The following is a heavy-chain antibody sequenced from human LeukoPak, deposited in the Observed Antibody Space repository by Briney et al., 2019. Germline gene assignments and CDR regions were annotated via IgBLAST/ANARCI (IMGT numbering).Heavy chain of an antibody. J-gene: IGHJ4*02. Sequence: PGGSLRLSCAASGFTFSDYEMNWVRQAPGKGLEWVSSISTTSTYIHYADSVKGRFTISRDNAKNSLYLQMNSLRAEDTAVYYCARATRGVASDFDYWGQGTLVTVSS. CDR1: GFTFSDYE. CDR2: ISTTSTYI. V-gene: IGHV3-21*01. CDR3: ARATRGVASDFDY. D-gene: IGHD2-15*01.